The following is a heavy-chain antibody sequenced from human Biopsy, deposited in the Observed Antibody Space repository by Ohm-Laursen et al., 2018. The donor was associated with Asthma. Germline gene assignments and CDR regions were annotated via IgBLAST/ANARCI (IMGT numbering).Heavy chain of an antibody. CDR1: PGSFSGFF. J-gene: IGHJ6*02. CDR3: ARGPELDV. V-gene: IGHV4-34*01. CDR2: TNERGVT. Sequence: SEPLSLTCDVYPGSFSGFFWTWIRQSPGKGLEWIGETNERGVTNNNPSLKSRVIISIDTYWNRVSLKLTSVTAADTAVYYCARGPELDVWGQGTTATDSS.